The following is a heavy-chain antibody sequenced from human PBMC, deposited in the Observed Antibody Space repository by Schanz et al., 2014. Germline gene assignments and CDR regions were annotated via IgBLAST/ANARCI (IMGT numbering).Heavy chain of an antibody. D-gene: IGHD6-13*01. Sequence: EVHLVESGGGLVQPGGSLRLSCAASGFTFSSYGMNWLRQAPGKGLEWVSVIGVDGTTTYYADSVRGRFTMSRDNSKNTLYLQMNSLRAGDAAVYYCARGLIAAAGGAFDYWGQGTLVAVSA. CDR3: ARGLIAAAGGAFDY. CDR2: IGVDGTTT. J-gene: IGHJ4*02. CDR1: GFTFSSYG. V-gene: IGHV3-23*04.